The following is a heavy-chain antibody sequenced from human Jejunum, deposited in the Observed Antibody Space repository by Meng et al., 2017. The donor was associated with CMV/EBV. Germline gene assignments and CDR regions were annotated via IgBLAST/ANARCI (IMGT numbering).Heavy chain of an antibody. J-gene: IGHJ4*02. Sequence: VPLQGSGPGLVKPSETPSLTCTVSGGSISDYYWSWIRQPAGKGLEWIGRIYSNGATNYNPSLKSRVTMSVDTSKNQFSLKLSSVTAADTAVYFCARDMHREVVIQDYWGQGTLVTVSS. D-gene: IGHD3-10*01. CDR3: ARDMHREVVIQDY. CDR1: GGSISDYY. V-gene: IGHV4-4*07. CDR2: IYSNGAT.